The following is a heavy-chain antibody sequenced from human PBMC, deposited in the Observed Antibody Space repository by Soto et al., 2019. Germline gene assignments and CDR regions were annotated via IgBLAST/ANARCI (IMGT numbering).Heavy chain of an antibody. CDR1: GGSISSYD. V-gene: IGHV4-59*01. Sequence: QVQLQESGPGLVKPSETLSLTCTVSGGSISSYDWSWIRQPPGKGLECIGYIYYSGSTKYNPSLKSRVTISVDTSKNQFSLKLSSVTAADTAVYYCARVTTDAFDIWGQGTMVTVSS. CDR2: IYYSGST. CDR3: ARVTTDAFDI. J-gene: IGHJ3*02. D-gene: IGHD4-17*01.